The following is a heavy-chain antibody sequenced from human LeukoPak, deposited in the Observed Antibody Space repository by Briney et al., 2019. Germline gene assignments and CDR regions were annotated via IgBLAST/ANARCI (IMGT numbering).Heavy chain of an antibody. CDR3: ARDRSLYYESSGYYSPLGY. CDR2: ISAYNDHT. J-gene: IGHJ4*02. CDR1: GYTFTSYG. D-gene: IGHD3-22*01. V-gene: IGHV1-18*01. Sequence: GASVKVSCKASGYTFTSYGISWVRQAPGQGLEWMGWISAYNDHTNYAQKLQGRVTMTTDTSTSTAYMELRSLRSDDTAVYYCARDRSLYYESSGYYSPLGYWGQGTLVTVSS.